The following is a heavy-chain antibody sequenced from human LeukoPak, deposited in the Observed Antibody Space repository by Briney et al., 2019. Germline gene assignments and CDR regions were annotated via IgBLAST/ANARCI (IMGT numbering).Heavy chain of an antibody. D-gene: IGHD3-22*01. Sequence: ASVKVSCKASGYTFTSYGISWVRQAPGQGLEWMGWISAYNGNTNYAQKLQGRITMTTDTSTSTAHMELRSLRSDDTAVYHCARDLYYYDSSGYRLFDYWGQGTLVTVSS. CDR2: ISAYNGNT. CDR1: GYTFTSYG. CDR3: ARDLYYYDSSGYRLFDY. J-gene: IGHJ4*02. V-gene: IGHV1-18*01.